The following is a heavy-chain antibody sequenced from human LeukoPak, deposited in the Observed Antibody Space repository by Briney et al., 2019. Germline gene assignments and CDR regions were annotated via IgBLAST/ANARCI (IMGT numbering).Heavy chain of an antibody. CDR2: INHSGST. J-gene: IGHJ6*02. V-gene: IGHV4-34*01. CDR1: GGSFSGYY. Sequence: SETLSLTCAVYGGSFSGYYWSWIRQPPGKGLEWIGEINHSGSTNYNPSLKSRVTISVDTSKNQFSLKLSSVTAADTAVYYCASNADYDFWSSYYRRRMDVWGQGTTVTVSS. CDR3: ASNADYDFWSSYYRRRMDV. D-gene: IGHD3-3*01.